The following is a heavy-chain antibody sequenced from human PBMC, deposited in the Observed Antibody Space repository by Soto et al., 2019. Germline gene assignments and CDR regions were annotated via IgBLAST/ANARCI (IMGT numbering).Heavy chain of an antibody. CDR3: VRPLPSGRNYGMDV. J-gene: IGHJ6*02. D-gene: IGHD3-10*01. CDR2: IYNDGTT. CDR1: GLSVRNNY. V-gene: IGHV3-53*01. Sequence: PGGSLRFSCTASGLSVRNNYMSWVRQAPGMGLEWVSVIYNDGTTYYADSVKGRFTISRDPSKNTLSLQMDSLRAEDTAVYYCVRPLPSGRNYGMDVWGQGTTVTVS.